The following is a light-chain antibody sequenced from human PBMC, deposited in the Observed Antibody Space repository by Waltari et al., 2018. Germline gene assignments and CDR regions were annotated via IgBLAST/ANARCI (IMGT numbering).Light chain of an antibody. Sequence: EIVLTQSPGTLSLSPGERATLSCRASQSVTGYLAWYPHKPGQGPRLLIYGAANRATGIPARFSGGGSGTDFTLTIHRLGPEDLAVYYCQQRTNWPMYTFGQGTKLEIK. CDR1: QSVTGY. J-gene: IGKJ2*01. CDR2: GAA. V-gene: IGKV3-11*01. CDR3: QQRTNWPMYT.